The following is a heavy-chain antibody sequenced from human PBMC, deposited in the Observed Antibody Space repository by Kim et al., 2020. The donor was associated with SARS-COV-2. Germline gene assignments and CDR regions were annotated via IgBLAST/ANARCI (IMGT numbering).Heavy chain of an antibody. Sequence: SETLSPTCTVSGGSISSYYWSWIRQPPGKGLEWIGYIYYSGSTNYNPSLKSRVTISVDTSKNQFSLKLSSVTAADTAVYYCARVTPEYYYYGMDVWGQGTTITVSS. CDR1: GGSISSYY. CDR3: ARVTPEYYYYGMDV. CDR2: IYYSGST. V-gene: IGHV4-59*13. J-gene: IGHJ6*02.